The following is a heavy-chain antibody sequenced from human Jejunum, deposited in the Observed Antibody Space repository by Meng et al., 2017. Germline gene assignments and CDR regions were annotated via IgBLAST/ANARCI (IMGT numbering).Heavy chain of an antibody. CDR1: GGSITSNDYY. CDR2: IKYSGTT. Sequence: VRLQPSGPRLVKPSQTLSLPCTFSGGSITSNDYYCSWIRQPPGKGLEWIGFIKYSGTTYYSPSLKSRVTISTDTSQKQCSLEVSSVTAADSAVYYCARGNYFSSHDYWGQGTLVTVSS. CDR3: ARGNYFSSHDY. V-gene: IGHV4-30-4*01. D-gene: IGHD4-11*01. J-gene: IGHJ4*02.